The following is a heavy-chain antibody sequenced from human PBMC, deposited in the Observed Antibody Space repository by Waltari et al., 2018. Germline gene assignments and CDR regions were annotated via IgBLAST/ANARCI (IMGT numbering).Heavy chain of an antibody. CDR3: ARDQLRFLEWLSRGPSGDQIDY. V-gene: IGHV3-21*01. J-gene: IGHJ4*02. CDR2: ISSSSSYI. Sequence: EVQLVESGGGLVKPGGSLRLSCAASGFTFSSYSMNWVRQAPGKGLEWVSSISSSSSYIYYADSVKGRITISRDNAKNSLYLQMNSLRAEDTAVYYGARDQLRFLEWLSRGPSGDQIDYWGQGTLVTVSS. CDR1: GFTFSSYS. D-gene: IGHD3-3*01.